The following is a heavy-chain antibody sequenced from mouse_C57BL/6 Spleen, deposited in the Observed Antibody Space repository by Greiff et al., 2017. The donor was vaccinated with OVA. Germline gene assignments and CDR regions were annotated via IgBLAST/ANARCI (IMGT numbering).Heavy chain of an antibody. CDR3: AREGNYYGSSYADY. CDR1: GYAFSSSW. J-gene: IGHJ2*01. D-gene: IGHD1-1*01. CDR2: IYPGDGDT. Sequence: VKLLESGPELVKPGASVKISCKASGYAFSSSWMNWVKQRPGKGLEWIGRIYPGDGDTNYNGKFKGKATLTADKSSSTVYMQPSSLTSEDSAVYFSAREGNYYGSSYADYWGQGTTLTVSS. V-gene: IGHV1-82*01.